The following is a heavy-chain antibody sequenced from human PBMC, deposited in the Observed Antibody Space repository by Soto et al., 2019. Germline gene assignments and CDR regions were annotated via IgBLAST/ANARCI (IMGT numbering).Heavy chain of an antibody. Sequence: EVQLVESGGGLVQPGGSLRLSCAASGFTFSSYSMNRVRQAPGKGLEWVSYISSRSSTRYYADSVKGRFTISRDNAKNSLYLEMNSLRAEDTAVYYCARVMKILWFGQSEVTDYYYMDVWGKGTAVTVSS. J-gene: IGHJ6*03. V-gene: IGHV3-48*01. D-gene: IGHD3-10*01. CDR1: GFTFSSYS. CDR2: ISSRSSTR. CDR3: ARVMKILWFGQSEVTDYYYMDV.